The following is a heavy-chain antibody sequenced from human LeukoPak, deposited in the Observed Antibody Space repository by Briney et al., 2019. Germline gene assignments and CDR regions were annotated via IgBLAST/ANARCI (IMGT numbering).Heavy chain of an antibody. Sequence: ASVKVSCKASGYTFTGHYMHWVRQAPGQELEWMGWINPNSGGTNYAQKFQGRVTMTRDTSISTAYMEVSRLRSDDTAVYYCARDSAVTTGAFDIWGQGTMVTVS. CDR3: ARDSAVTTGAFDI. CDR2: INPNSGGT. D-gene: IGHD4-17*01. J-gene: IGHJ3*02. V-gene: IGHV1-2*02. CDR1: GYTFTGHY.